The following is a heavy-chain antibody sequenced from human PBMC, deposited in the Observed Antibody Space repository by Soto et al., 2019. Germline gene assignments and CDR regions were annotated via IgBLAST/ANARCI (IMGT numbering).Heavy chain of an antibody. CDR3: TTDSPSYYYDSSGYYTSAFDY. CDR2: IKSKTDGETT. CDR1: GFTFSNAW. D-gene: IGHD3-22*01. J-gene: IGHJ4*02. Sequence: EVPLVESGGGLVKPGGSLRLSCAASGFTFSNAWMSWVRQAPGKGLEWVGRIKSKTDGETTDYAAPVKGRFTISRDDSKNTLYLQMNSLKTEDPAVYYCTTDSPSYYYDSSGYYTSAFDYWGQGTLVTVSS. V-gene: IGHV3-15*01.